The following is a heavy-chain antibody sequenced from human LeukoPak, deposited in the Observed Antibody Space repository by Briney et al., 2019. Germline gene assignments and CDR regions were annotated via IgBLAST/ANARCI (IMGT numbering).Heavy chain of an antibody. Sequence: ASVTVSCKASGYTFTGYYMHWVRQAPGQGLEWMGWINPNSGGTNYAQKFQGRVTMTRDTSISTAYMELSRLRSDDTAVYYCARGPGYYFDSSGYSCDPWGQGTLVTVSS. J-gene: IGHJ5*02. CDR3: ARGPGYYFDSSGYSCDP. V-gene: IGHV1-2*02. CDR1: GYTFTGYY. CDR2: INPNSGGT. D-gene: IGHD3-22*01.